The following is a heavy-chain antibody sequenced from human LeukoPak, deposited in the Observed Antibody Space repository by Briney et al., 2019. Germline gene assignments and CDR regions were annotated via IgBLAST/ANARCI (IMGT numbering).Heavy chain of an antibody. Sequence: GGSLRLSCAASGFTFSYYWMSLVRQAPGKGLEWVANIKQHGSDKYYVDSVKGRFTISRDNAKNSLYLQMNSLSAEDTAMYYCTRDLTNWNDATFDIWGQGTMVTVSS. J-gene: IGHJ3*02. V-gene: IGHV3-7*01. CDR3: TRDLTNWNDATFDI. D-gene: IGHD1-1*01. CDR2: IKQHGSDK. CDR1: GFTFSYYW.